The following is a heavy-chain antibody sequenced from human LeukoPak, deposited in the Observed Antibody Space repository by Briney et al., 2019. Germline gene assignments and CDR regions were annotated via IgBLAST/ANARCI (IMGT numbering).Heavy chain of an antibody. J-gene: IGHJ4*02. V-gene: IGHV1-24*01. CDR1: GYTLTELS. CDR2: FDPEDGET. Sequence: GASVKVSCKVSGYTLTELSMHWVRQAPGKGLEWMGGFDPEDGETIYAQKFQGRVTMTEDTSTDTAYMELRSLRSEETAVYYCATDVGGGCTNGVCYEPFDYWGQGTLVTVSS. D-gene: IGHD2-8*01. CDR3: ATDVGGGCTNGVCYEPFDY.